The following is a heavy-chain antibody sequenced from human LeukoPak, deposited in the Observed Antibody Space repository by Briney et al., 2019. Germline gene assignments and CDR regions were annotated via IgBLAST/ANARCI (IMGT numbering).Heavy chain of an antibody. Sequence: SETLSLTCTVSGGSISSTTYYWSWLRQPPGTGLEWVGYIYYSGSTNYNPSLKSRVTISVDTSKNQFSLKLSSVTAADTAVYYCARDLGGDYYFDYWGQGTLVTVSS. CDR3: ARDLGGDYYFDY. V-gene: IGHV4-61*01. D-gene: IGHD4-17*01. CDR2: IYYSGST. J-gene: IGHJ4*02. CDR1: GGSISSTTYY.